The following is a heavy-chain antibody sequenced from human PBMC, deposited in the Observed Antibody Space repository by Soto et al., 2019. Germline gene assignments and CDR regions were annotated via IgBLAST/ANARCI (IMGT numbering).Heavy chain of an antibody. CDR2: ISSSSSTI. J-gene: IGHJ6*02. CDR3: AREGGVVVPAAPGDYYYYGMDV. Sequence: SLRLSCAASGFTFSSYSMNWVRQAPGKGLEWVSYISSSSSTIYYADSVKGRFTISRDNAKNSLYLQMNSLRDEDTAVYYCAREGGVVVPAAPGDYYYYGMDVWGQGTTVTVSS. D-gene: IGHD2-2*01. CDR1: GFTFSSYS. V-gene: IGHV3-48*02.